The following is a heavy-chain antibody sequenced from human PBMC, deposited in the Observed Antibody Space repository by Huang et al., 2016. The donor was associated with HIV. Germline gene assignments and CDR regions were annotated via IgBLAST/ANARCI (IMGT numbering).Heavy chain of an antibody. J-gene: IGHJ4*02. V-gene: IGHV4-34*02. D-gene: IGHD6-25*01. Sequence: QVQLQQWGAGLLRPSETLSLTCAVYGGSFSGFYWSWLRQPPGKGLEWIGEINDSGRTAYNPSLKSRVNMSRDTSKSQFSLKLISVTAADTAVYYCARGMAATRDFDYWGQGILVTVSS. CDR1: GGSFSGFY. CDR2: INDSGRT. CDR3: ARGMAATRDFDY.